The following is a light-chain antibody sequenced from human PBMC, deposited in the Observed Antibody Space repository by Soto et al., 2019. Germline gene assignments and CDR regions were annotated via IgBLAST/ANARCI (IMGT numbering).Light chain of an antibody. CDR1: SSDVGGYNY. Sequence: QSVLTQPRSVSGSPGQSVTISCTGTSSDVGGYNYVSWYQQHPGKAPNLMIYDVSKRPSGVPDRFSGSKSGNTASLTIFGLDAEDVADYYCCSSARSYPLVFGGGTKLNVL. CDR3: CSSARSYPLV. J-gene: IGLJ2*01. V-gene: IGLV2-11*01. CDR2: DVS.